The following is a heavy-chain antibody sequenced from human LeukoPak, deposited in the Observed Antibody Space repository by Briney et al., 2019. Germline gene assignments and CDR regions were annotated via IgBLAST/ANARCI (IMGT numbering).Heavy chain of an antibody. D-gene: IGHD4-23*01. Sequence: PSETLSLTCAVCGGSFSGYYWSWIRQPPGKGLEWIGEINHSGSINYNPSLKSRVTISVDTSKNQFSLKLSSVTAADTAVYYCARYRHGGTFDPWGQGALVTVSS. CDR1: GGSFSGYY. CDR2: INHSGSI. CDR3: ARYRHGGTFDP. J-gene: IGHJ5*02. V-gene: IGHV4-34*01.